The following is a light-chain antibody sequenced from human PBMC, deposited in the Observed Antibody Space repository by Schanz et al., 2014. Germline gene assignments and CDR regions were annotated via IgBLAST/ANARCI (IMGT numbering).Light chain of an antibody. CDR3: TSYTSSRTWV. J-gene: IGLJ3*02. Sequence: QSVLTQPSSFSGSPGQSITISCTGTSSDVGGYNYVSWYQQHPGKAPKLMIYDVSNRPSGVSNRFSGSKSGNTASLTISGLQAEDEADYYCTSYTSSRTWVFGGGTKLTVL. V-gene: IGLV2-14*01. CDR1: SSDVGGYNY. CDR2: DVS.